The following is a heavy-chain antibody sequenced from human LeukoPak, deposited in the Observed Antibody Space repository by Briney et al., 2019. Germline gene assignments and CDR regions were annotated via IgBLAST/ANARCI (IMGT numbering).Heavy chain of an antibody. CDR3: PRDICCGDCYPSGGY. CDR2: IRYDGSNR. Sequence: GGSLRLSCAASGFTFSSYGMHWVRRAPGKGLEWVAFIRYDGSNRYSADSVTDRFTISRDNSKNTLYLQMNSLKPEDTAVYYCPRDICCGDCYPSGGYWGQGTLVTVSS. V-gene: IGHV3-30*02. CDR1: GFTFSSYG. J-gene: IGHJ4*02. D-gene: IGHD2-21*02.